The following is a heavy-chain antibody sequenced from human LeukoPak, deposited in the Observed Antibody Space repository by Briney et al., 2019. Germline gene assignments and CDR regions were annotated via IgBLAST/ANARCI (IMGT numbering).Heavy chain of an antibody. Sequence: ASVKVSCKASGYTFTSYYMHWVRQSPGQGLEWMGIINPSGGSTSYARKFQGRVTMTRDTSTSTVYMELSSLRSEDTDVYYCYIAAAGTLDYWGQGTLVTVSS. V-gene: IGHV1-46*03. CDR1: GYTFTSYY. CDR3: YIAAAGTLDY. J-gene: IGHJ4*02. CDR2: INPSGGST. D-gene: IGHD6-13*01.